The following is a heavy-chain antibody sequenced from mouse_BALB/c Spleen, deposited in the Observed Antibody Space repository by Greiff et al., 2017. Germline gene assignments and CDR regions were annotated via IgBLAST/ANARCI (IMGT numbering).Heavy chain of an antibody. CDR3: ARSGYYGSRGFDY. CDR2: ISSGSSTI. J-gene: IGHJ2*01. Sequence: DVMLVESGGGLVQPGGSRKLSCAASGFTFSSFGMHWVRQAPEKGLEWVAYISSGSSTIYYADTVKGRFTISRDNPKNTLFLQMTSLRSEDTAMYYCARSGYYGSRGFDYWGQGTTLTVSS. CDR1: GFTFSSFG. D-gene: IGHD1-1*01. V-gene: IGHV5-17*02.